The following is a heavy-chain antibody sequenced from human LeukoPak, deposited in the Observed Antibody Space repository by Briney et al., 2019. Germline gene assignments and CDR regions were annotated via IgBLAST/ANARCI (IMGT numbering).Heavy chain of an antibody. CDR1: GGTFSSYA. V-gene: IGHV1-69*05. Sequence: GASVKVSCKASGGTFSSYAISWARQAPGQGLEWMGGIIPIFGTANYAQKFQGRVTITTDESTSTAYMELSSLRSEDTAVYYCARDGGYYYDSSGYYSYWGQGTLVTVSS. CDR2: IIPIFGTA. D-gene: IGHD3-22*01. J-gene: IGHJ4*02. CDR3: ARDGGYYYDSSGYYSY.